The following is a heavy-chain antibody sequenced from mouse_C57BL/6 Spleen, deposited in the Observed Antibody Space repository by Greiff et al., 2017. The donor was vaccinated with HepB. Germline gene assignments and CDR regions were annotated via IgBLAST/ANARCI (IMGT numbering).Heavy chain of an antibody. V-gene: IGHV1-7*01. CDR1: GYTFTSYW. D-gene: IGHD2-3*01. CDR2: INPSSGYT. Sequence: VQVVESGAELAKPGASVKLSCKASGYTFTSYWMHWVKQRPGQGLEWIGYINPSSGYTKYNQKFKDKATVTADKSSSTAYMQLSSLTYEDSAVYYCARGYDGYHDYWGQGTTLTVSS. CDR3: ARGYDGYHDY. J-gene: IGHJ2*01.